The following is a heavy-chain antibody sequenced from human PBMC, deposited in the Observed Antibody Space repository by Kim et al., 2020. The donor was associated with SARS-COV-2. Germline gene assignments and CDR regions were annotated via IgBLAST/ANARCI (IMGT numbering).Heavy chain of an antibody. CDR3: ASVGNYERYY. V-gene: IGHV4-31*03. D-gene: IGHD4-4*01. Sequence: SETLSLTCNVSGGSFSSGAYYWSWIRQHPGRGLEWVGNIYNSETTSYNPSLKSRAFISEDTSKNQFSLRLSSVTAADTAVYYGASVGNYERYYWGQGTL. CDR1: GGSFSSGAYY. J-gene: IGHJ4*02. CDR2: IYNSETT.